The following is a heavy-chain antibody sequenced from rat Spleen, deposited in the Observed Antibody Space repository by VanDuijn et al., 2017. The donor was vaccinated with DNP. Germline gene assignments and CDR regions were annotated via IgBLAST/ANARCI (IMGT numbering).Heavy chain of an antibody. CDR1: GFTFSDYY. Sequence: EVQLVESGGDLVQPGRSLKLSCAASGFTFSDYYMAWVRQAPTKGLEWVAYTNYNGGSTYNGDSVKGRFTISRDNAKSTLYLQMNSLRSEDMATYYCARHVLPLRVWDYWGQGVMVTVSS. V-gene: IGHV5-22*01. CDR2: TNYNGGST. CDR3: ARHVLPLRVWDY. D-gene: IGHD1-4*01. J-gene: IGHJ2*01.